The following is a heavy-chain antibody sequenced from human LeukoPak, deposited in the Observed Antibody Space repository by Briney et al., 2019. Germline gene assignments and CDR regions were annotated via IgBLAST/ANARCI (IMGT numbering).Heavy chain of an antibody. V-gene: IGHV3-33*01. CDR1: GFTFSSYG. D-gene: IGHD3-22*01. CDR2: IWYDGSNK. CDR3: ARALYYYYDSSGYGSPNDS. J-gene: IGHJ4*02. Sequence: PGRSLRLSCAASGFTFSSYGMHWVRQAPGKGLEGVGVIWYDGSNKYYADSVKGRFTISRGTSKNTLYLQMNSLSAEDTAVYYCARALYYYYDSSGYGSPNDSWGQGNLVTVSS.